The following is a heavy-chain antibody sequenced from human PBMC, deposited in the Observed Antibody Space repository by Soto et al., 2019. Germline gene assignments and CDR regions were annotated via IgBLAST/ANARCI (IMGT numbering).Heavy chain of an antibody. CDR1: GFTFSSYA. CDR2: ISYDGSNK. D-gene: IGHD2-15*01. J-gene: IGHJ4*02. CDR3: ARAEAGEWWLSEAFDY. V-gene: IGHV3-30-3*01. Sequence: GGSLRLSCAASGFTFSSYAMHWVRQAPGKGLEWVAVISYDGSNKYYADSVKGRFTISRDNSKNRLYLQMNSLRAEDTAVYYCARAEAGEWWLSEAFDYWGQGTLVTVSS.